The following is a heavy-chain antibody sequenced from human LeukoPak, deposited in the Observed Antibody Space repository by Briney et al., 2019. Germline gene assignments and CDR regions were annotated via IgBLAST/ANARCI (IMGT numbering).Heavy chain of an antibody. CDR3: ARGNIVPHWFDP. J-gene: IGHJ5*02. Sequence: SETLSLTCTVSGGSISSYYWSWIRQPAGKGLEWIGRIYTSGSTNYNPSLKGRVTMSVDTSKNQFSLKLSSVTAADTAVYYCARGNIVPHWFDPWGQGTLVTVSS. CDR1: GGSISSYY. D-gene: IGHD2/OR15-2a*01. V-gene: IGHV4-4*07. CDR2: IYTSGST.